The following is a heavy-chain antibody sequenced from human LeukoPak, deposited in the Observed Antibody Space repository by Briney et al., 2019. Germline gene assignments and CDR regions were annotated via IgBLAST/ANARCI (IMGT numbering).Heavy chain of an antibody. V-gene: IGHV4-59*01. D-gene: IGHD1-26*01. Sequence: PSETLSLTCTVSGGSISSYYWSWIRQPPGKGLEWIGYIYYSGSTNYNPSLKSRVTISVDTSKNQFSLKLSSMTAADTAVYYCARIGIYSGSYVNYWGQGTLVTVSS. CDR3: ARIGIYSGSYVNY. CDR1: GGSISSYY. J-gene: IGHJ4*02. CDR2: IYYSGST.